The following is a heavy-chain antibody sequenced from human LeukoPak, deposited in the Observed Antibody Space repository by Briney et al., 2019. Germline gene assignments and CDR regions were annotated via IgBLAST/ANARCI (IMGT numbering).Heavy chain of an antibody. Sequence: SVKVSCKASGGTFSSYAISWVRQAPGQGLGWMGGIIPIFGTANYAQKFQGRVTITTDESTSTAYMELSSLRSEDTAVYYCARGLAAAGTYVYYYYMDVWGKGTTVTVSS. V-gene: IGHV1-69*05. J-gene: IGHJ6*03. D-gene: IGHD6-13*01. CDR2: IIPIFGTA. CDR1: GGTFSSYA. CDR3: ARGLAAAGTYVYYYYMDV.